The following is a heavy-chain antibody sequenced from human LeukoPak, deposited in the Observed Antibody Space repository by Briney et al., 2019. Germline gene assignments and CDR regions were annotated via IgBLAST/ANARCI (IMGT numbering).Heavy chain of an antibody. CDR1: DFSFITYA. D-gene: IGHD2-2*01. CDR2: ISGGGDAT. J-gene: IGHJ3*02. V-gene: IGHV3-23*01. CDR3: ARVKRYCSSTSCPADAFDI. Sequence: GGSLRLSCAASDFSFITYAMSWVRQAPGKGLEWVSTISGGGDATYYADSVKGRFTISRDNSKNTLYLQMNSLRAEDTAVYYCARVKRYCSSTSCPADAFDIWGQGTMVTVSS.